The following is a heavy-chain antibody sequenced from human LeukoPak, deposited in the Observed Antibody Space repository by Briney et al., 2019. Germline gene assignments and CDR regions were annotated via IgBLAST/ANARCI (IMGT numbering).Heavy chain of an antibody. CDR3: ARGTPHYDFWSGYRGSYYFHYIDV. V-gene: IGHV4-34*01. CDR2: INHSGST. Sequence: SETLSLTCAVYGGSFSGYYWSWIRQPPGKGLEWIGEINHSGSTNYNPSLKSLVTISVDTSKNQFSLTLSSVTAADTAVYFCARGTPHYDFWSGYRGSYYFHYIDVWGKGTTVTVSS. D-gene: IGHD3-3*01. CDR1: GGSFSGYY. J-gene: IGHJ6*03.